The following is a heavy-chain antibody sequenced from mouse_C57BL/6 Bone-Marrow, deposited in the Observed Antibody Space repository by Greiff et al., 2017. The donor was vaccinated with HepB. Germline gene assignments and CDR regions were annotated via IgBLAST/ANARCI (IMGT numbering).Heavy chain of an antibody. V-gene: IGHV5-17*01. J-gene: IGHJ4*01. CDR3: ARRYYGNAMDY. D-gene: IGHD1-1*01. CDR1: GFTFSDYG. Sequence: EVKLVESGGGLVKPGGSLKLSCAASGFTFSDYGMHWVRQAPEKGLEWVAYISSGSSTNYYADTVKGRFTISRDNAKNTLFLQMTSLRSEDTAMYYCARRYYGNAMDYWGQGTSVTVSS. CDR2: ISSGSSTN.